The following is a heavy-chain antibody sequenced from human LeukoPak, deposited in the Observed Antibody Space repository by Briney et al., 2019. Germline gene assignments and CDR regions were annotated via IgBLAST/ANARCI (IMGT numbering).Heavy chain of an antibody. CDR1: GFTFNSYA. CDR3: ARAPTVTIYYYYYMDV. Sequence: GGSLRLSCAASGFTFNSYAMHWVRQAPGKGLEYVSAISSNGGSTYYADSVKGRFTTSRDNSKNTLYLQMGSLRVEDMAVYYCARAPTVTIYYYYYMDVWGKGTTVTVSS. J-gene: IGHJ6*03. V-gene: IGHV3-64*02. D-gene: IGHD4-17*01. CDR2: ISSNGGST.